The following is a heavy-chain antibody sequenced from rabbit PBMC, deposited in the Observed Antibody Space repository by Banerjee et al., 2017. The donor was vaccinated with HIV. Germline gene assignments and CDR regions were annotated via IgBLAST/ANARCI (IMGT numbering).Heavy chain of an antibody. J-gene: IGHJ3*01. D-gene: IGHD1-1*01. CDR3: ARDLADGRGYAKTRLDL. V-gene: IGHV1S40*01. CDR2: IYTGSSGST. CDR1: GFSFSSSYW. Sequence: QSLEESGGDLVKPGASLTLTCTASGFSFSSSYWICWVRQAPGKGLEWIACIYTGSSGSTYYASWAKGRFTISKTSSTTVTLQLTSLTAADTATYFCARDLADGRGYAKTRLDLWGPGTLVTVS.